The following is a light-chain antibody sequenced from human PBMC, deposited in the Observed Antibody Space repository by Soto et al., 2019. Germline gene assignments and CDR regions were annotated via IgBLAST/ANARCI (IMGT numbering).Light chain of an antibody. V-gene: IGKV3-11*01. J-gene: IGKJ1*01. Sequence: ENVLTQYPATLSLSPGAIATLSCRASQSVSSYLAWYQQKPGQAPRLLIYDASNRATGIPARFSGSGSGTEFTLTISSLQSEDFAVYYCQQYNNWPPWTFGQGAKVDIK. CDR1: QSVSSY. CDR2: DAS. CDR3: QQYNNWPPWT.